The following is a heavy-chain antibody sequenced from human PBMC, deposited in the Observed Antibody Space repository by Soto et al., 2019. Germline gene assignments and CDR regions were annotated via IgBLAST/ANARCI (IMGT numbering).Heavy chain of an antibody. J-gene: IGHJ4*02. CDR2: INESGST. CDR1: GQSFSGHS. CDR3: ARGSGIVALPGELEDVNYDY. Sequence: QVQLQQWGAGLVKPSETLSLSCAVYGQSFSGHSWAWIRQPPGKGLEWIGEINESGSTYYNPSLKSRVTISTDTSKNQFSLKLSSVSAAVTAAYFCARGSGIVALPGELEDVNYDYWGQGTLVNVSS. V-gene: IGHV4-34*01. D-gene: IGHD1-1*01.